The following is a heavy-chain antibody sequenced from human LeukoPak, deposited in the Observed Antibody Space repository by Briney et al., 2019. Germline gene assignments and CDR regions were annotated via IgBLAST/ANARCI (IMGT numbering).Heavy chain of an antibody. J-gene: IGHJ3*02. CDR1: GFTFSGSA. Sequence: GGSLRLSCAASGFTFSGSAMHWVRQASGKGLEWVGRIRSKANSYATAYAASVKGRFTISRDDSKNTAYLQMNSLKTEDTAVYYCTRESGSYFDAFDIWGQGTMVTVSS. D-gene: IGHD1-26*01. V-gene: IGHV3-73*01. CDR3: TRESGSYFDAFDI. CDR2: IRSKANSYAT.